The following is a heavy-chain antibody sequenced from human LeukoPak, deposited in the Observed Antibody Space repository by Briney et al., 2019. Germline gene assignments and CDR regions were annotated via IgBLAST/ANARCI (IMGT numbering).Heavy chain of an antibody. CDR1: GYTVTGYY. CDR2: INHNSGGT. V-gene: IGHV1-2*02. Sequence: ASVKVSCKASGYTVTGYYMAWVRPAPGQGREWMGWINHNSGGTNYAQKFQGRVTMTRETSISTAYMELSRLRSDDTAVYYCARGPYDFWSGSRDYYYYGMDVWGQGTTVTVSS. D-gene: IGHD3-3*01. J-gene: IGHJ6*02. CDR3: ARGPYDFWSGSRDYYYYGMDV.